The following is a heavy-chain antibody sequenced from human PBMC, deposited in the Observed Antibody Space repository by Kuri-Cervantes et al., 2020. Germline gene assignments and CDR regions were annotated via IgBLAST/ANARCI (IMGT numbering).Heavy chain of an antibody. CDR2: ICYSGST. CDR1: GGSISSRSYY. D-gene: IGHD3-3*01. Sequence: SETLSLTCTVSGGSISSRSYYWGWNRQPQGMGLVWIGSICYSGSTYYNLSLRSRVTISVDTSKNQFSLKLTSMTAADTAVYYCARLWLEWTFDYWGQGTLVTVSS. V-gene: IGHV4-39*01. CDR3: ARLWLEWTFDY. J-gene: IGHJ4*02.